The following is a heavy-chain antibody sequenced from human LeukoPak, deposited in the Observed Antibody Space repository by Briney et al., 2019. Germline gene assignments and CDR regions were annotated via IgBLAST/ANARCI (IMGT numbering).Heavy chain of an antibody. CDR2: IYSGGTT. Sequence: GGSLRLSCAASGFTIRSNYMSWVRQAPGKGLEWVSVIYSGGTTYYADSVKGRFTISRDNSKNTLYLQMNSLRAEDTAVYYCARDKGFWNGNPTYYYYMDVWGKGTTVTVSS. V-gene: IGHV3-53*01. CDR3: ARDKGFWNGNPTYYYYMDV. J-gene: IGHJ6*03. CDR1: GFTIRSNY. D-gene: IGHD3-3*01.